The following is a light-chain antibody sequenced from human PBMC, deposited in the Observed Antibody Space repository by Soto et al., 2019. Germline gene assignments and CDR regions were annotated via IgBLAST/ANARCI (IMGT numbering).Light chain of an antibody. Sequence: EIVLTQSPATLSLSPGDRATLSCRASQSVGSYLGWYQQRPGQAPRLLIYDASNRATGIPARFSGSGSGTDFTLTISSLEPEDFAVFSCQQRSDWPSPFGGGTKGRSN. CDR3: QQRSDWPSP. J-gene: IGKJ4*01. V-gene: IGKV3-11*01. CDR1: QSVGSY. CDR2: DAS.